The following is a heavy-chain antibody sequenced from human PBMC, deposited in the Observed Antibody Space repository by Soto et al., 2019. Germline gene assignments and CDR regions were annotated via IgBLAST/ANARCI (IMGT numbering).Heavy chain of an antibody. CDR3: ARLRSDWFDP. V-gene: IGHV4-39*01. Sequence: PSETLSLTCTVSGGSISSSSYYWGWIRQPPGKGLEWIGSIYYSGSTYYNPSLKSRVTTSVDTSKNQFSLKLSSVTAADTAVYYCARLRSDWFDPWGQGTLVTVSS. J-gene: IGHJ5*02. CDR2: IYYSGST. CDR1: GGSISSSSYY. D-gene: IGHD3-10*01.